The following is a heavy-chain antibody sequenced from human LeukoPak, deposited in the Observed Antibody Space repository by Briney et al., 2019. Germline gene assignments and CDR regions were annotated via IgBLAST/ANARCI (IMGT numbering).Heavy chain of an antibody. V-gene: IGHV4-59*01. CDR3: ARVRGVDYGMDV. Sequence: SETLSLTCTVSGGSISSYYWSWIRQPPRKGLEWIGYIYYSGSTNYNPSLKSRVTISVDTSKNQFSLKLSSVTAADTAVYYCARVRGVDYGMDVWGQGTTVTVSS. D-gene: IGHD3-10*01. J-gene: IGHJ6*02. CDR1: GGSISSYY. CDR2: IYYSGST.